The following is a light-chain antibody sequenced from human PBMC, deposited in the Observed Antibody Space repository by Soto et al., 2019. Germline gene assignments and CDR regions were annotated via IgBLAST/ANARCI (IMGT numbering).Light chain of an antibody. Sequence: EIVLTQSPGTLSLSPGEGATLSCRASQSVSSSNLAWYQQKPGQAPRLLIYGASSRATGIPDRFSGSGSGTDFTLTISRLEPEDFAVYYCQQYGSSPPWTFGQGTKVEIK. CDR2: GAS. V-gene: IGKV3-20*01. CDR1: QSVSSSN. CDR3: QQYGSSPPWT. J-gene: IGKJ1*01.